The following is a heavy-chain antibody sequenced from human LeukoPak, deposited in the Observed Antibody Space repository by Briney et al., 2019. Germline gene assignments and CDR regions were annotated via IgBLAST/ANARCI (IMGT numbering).Heavy chain of an antibody. J-gene: IGHJ6*03. CDR1: GDSISSYY. CDR3: ARAPYRRGGSCYYRHYYYYYMDV. V-gene: IGHV4-4*07. Sequence: PSGTLSLTCTVSGDSISSYYWSWIRQPAGKGLEWIGRIYTSGSTNYNPSLKSRVTMSVDTSKNQFSLKLSSVTAADTAVYYCARAPYRRGGSCYYRHYYYYYMDVWGKGTTVTVSS. D-gene: IGHD2-15*01. CDR2: IYTSGST.